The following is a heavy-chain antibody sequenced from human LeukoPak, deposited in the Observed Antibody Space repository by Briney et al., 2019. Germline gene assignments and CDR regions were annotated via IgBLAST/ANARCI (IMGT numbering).Heavy chain of an antibody. CDR1: GGSISHYY. CDR3: AREDPQTMVPEGMDV. CDR2: IYYSGTT. Sequence: SETLSLTCTVSGGSISHYYWSWIRQSPGKGLEWIGYIYYSGTTNYNPSLKSRVTISVDTSRNQFSLQLRSVTAADTAVYYCAREDPQTMVPEGMDVWGQGTTVIVSS. D-gene: IGHD4/OR15-4a*01. J-gene: IGHJ6*02. V-gene: IGHV4-59*01.